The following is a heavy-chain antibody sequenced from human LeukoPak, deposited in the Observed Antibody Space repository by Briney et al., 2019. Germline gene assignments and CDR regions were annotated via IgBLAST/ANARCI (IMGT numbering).Heavy chain of an antibody. Sequence: SETLSLTCTVSGYSISSGYYWGWIRQPPGKGLEWIGSIYHSGSTYYNPSLKSRVTISVDTSKNQFSLKLSSVTAADTAVYYCARGGRWYYFDYWGQGTLVTVSS. V-gene: IGHV4-38-2*02. CDR2: IYHSGST. CDR3: ARGGRWYYFDY. CDR1: GYSISSGYY. J-gene: IGHJ4*02. D-gene: IGHD4-23*01.